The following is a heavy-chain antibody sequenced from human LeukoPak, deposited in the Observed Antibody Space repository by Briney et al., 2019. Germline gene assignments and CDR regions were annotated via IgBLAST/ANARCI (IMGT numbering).Heavy chain of an antibody. D-gene: IGHD2-15*01. CDR3: AKQLGHCSDGSCYFLY. V-gene: IGHV3-23*01. CDR2: ISNNGGYT. J-gene: IGHJ4*02. Sequence: GGSLRLSCAASGFTFSSSAMSWVRQAPGKGLEWVSAISNNGGYTYYADSVQGRFTISRDNSKSTLCLQMNSLRAEDTAVYYCAKQLGHCSDGSCYFLYWGQGTLVTVSS. CDR1: GFTFSSSA.